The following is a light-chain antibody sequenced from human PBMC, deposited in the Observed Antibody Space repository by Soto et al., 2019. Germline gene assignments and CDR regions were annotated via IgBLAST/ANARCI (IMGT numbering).Light chain of an antibody. CDR1: SSDIGGYNY. J-gene: IGLJ1*01. Sequence: QSALTQPRSVSGSPGQSVTISCTGTSSDIGGYNYVSWYQQHPGKAPKLMIYDVIKRPSGVPDRFSGSKSGNTASLTIYGLQAEDEADYYFCSYAGSYTHVFGTGTKVTVL. V-gene: IGLV2-11*01. CDR2: DVI. CDR3: CSYAGSYTHV.